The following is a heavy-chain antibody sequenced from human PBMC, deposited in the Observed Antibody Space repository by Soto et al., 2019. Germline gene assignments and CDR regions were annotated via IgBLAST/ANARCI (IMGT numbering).Heavy chain of an antibody. Sequence: QVQLVESGGGVVQPGRSLRLSCAASGFTFSSYGMHWVRQAPGKGLEWVAVISYDGSNKYYADSVKGRFTISRDNSKNTLYLQMNSLRAEDTALYYCAKDILWFGESPGELDYWGQGTLVTVSS. V-gene: IGHV3-30*18. CDR3: AKDILWFGESPGELDY. D-gene: IGHD3-10*01. CDR2: ISYDGSNK. J-gene: IGHJ4*02. CDR1: GFTFSSYG.